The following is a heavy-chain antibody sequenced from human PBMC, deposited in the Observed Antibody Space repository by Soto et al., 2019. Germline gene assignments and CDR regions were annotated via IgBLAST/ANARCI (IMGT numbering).Heavy chain of an antibody. V-gene: IGHV1-69*01. CDR3: ARGPDRSGFYLFDY. CDR1: GGTFSNHA. CDR2: IIPISGTT. D-gene: IGHD3-22*01. Sequence: QVQLVQSGAEVRKPGSSVKVSCKTSGGTFSNHAISWVRQAPGQGPEWMGGIIPISGTTNYPEKFQGRVTITADESMTTAYVELSSLRSDDTAVYYCARGPDRSGFYLFDYWGQGTLVTVSS. J-gene: IGHJ4*02.